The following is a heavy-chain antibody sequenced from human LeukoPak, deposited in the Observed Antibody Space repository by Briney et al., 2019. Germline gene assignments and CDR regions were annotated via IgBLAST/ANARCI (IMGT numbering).Heavy chain of an antibody. V-gene: IGHV4-4*07. J-gene: IGHJ3*02. CDR1: GGSLSSYY. CDR3: ARERRNGDYSIGDAFDI. Sequence: SETLSLTCTVSGGSLSSYYWSWIRQPAGKGLEWIGRIYTSGSTNYNPPLKSRVTMSVDTSKNQFSLKLSSVTAADTAVYYCARERRNGDYSIGDAFDIWGQGTMVTVSS. CDR2: IYTSGST. D-gene: IGHD4-17*01.